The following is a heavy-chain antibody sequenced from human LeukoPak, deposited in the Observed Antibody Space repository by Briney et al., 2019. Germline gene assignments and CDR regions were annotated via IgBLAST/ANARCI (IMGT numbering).Heavy chain of an antibody. CDR1: GGSISSYY. CDR3: ARDWAGNWSYGMDV. Sequence: SETLSLTFTVSGGSISSYYWSWIRQPAGKGLEWIGRIYTSGSTNYNPSLKSRVTMSVDTSKNQFSLELSSVTAADTAVYYCARDWAGNWSYGMDVWGQGTTVTVSS. D-gene: IGHD3/OR15-3a*01. J-gene: IGHJ6*02. V-gene: IGHV4-4*07. CDR2: IYTSGST.